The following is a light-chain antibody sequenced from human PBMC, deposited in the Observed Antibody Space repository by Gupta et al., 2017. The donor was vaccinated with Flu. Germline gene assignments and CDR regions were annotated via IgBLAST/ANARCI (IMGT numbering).Light chain of an antibody. CDR3: QQSCSCPWT. CDR2: KAS. J-gene: IGKJ1*01. V-gene: IGKV1-5*03. CDR1: QSVVKW. Sequence: PSATSASAGDRVVITCRASQSVVKWVTWFQQKPGKAPKLLIYKASSLESGVPSRFSGSGSGTEFNLTITSLQPDEFVTSYCQQSCSCPWTFGEGTKVEIK.